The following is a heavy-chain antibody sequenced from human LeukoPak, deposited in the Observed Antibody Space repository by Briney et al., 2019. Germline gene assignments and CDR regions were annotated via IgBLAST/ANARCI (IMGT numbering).Heavy chain of an antibody. Sequence: PSETLSLTCTVSGGSISSGDYYWSWIRQPPGKGLEWIGYIYYSGSTYYNPSLKSRVTISVDTSKNQFSLKLSSVTAADTAVYYCARDRSAAGFFDYWGQGTLVTVSS. J-gene: IGHJ4*02. CDR1: GGSISSGDYY. D-gene: IGHD6-13*01. V-gene: IGHV4-30-4*08. CDR3: ARDRSAAGFFDY. CDR2: IYYSGST.